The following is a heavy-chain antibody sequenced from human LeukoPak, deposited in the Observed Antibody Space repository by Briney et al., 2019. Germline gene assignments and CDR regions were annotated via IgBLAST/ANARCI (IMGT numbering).Heavy chain of an antibody. J-gene: IGHJ4*02. CDR1: GFTFSSYG. D-gene: IGHD2-2*01. CDR3: AKTRSQYQLLLAV. CDR2: IRYDGSNK. Sequence: GGSLRLSCAASGFTFSSYGMHWVRQAPGKGLEWVAYIRYDGSNKYYADSVKGRFTISRDNSKNTLYLQMNSLRAEDTAVYYCAKTRSQYQLLLAVWGQGTLVAVSS. V-gene: IGHV3-30*02.